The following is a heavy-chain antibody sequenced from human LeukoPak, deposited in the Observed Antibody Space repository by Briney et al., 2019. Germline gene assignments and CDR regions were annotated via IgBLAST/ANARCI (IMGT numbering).Heavy chain of an antibody. V-gene: IGHV1-18*01. CDR3: ARDRDSSGWHVADY. CDR1: GYTFRRYD. J-gene: IGHJ4*02. CDR2: ISPNNGNT. D-gene: IGHD6-19*01. Sequence: GASVKVSCKASGYTFRRYDITWVRQAPGQGLEWMGWISPNNGNTNYAQKFQGRVTMTSDTPTSTAYMEMRSLRSDDTAVYYCARDRDSSGWHVADYWGQGTLVTVS.